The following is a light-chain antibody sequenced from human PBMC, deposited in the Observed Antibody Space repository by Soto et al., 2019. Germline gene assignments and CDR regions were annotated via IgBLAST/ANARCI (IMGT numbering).Light chain of an antibody. CDR1: QSISSW. CDR3: QHYKESST. CDR2: EAS. J-gene: IGKJ1*01. Sequence: DIQMTQSPSTLSASVGDRVTITCRASQSISSWWAWYQQKPGKAPKLLIYEASTSDIGVPPRFSGSGFGTEFTLTISSLQPDDFATYYCQHYKESSTFGQGTKLEIK. V-gene: IGKV1-5*03.